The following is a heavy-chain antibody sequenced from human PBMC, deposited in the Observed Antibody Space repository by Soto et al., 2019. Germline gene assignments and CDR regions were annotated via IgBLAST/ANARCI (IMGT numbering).Heavy chain of an antibody. CDR1: GGSISSGGYS. V-gene: IGHV4-30-2*01. CDR2: SYHSGST. CDR3: ARVNHGGEYDYYGMDV. Sequence: QLQLQESGSGLVKPSQTLSLTCAVSGGSISSGGYSWSWIRQPPGKGLEWIGYSYHSGSTYYNPSLKSRVTISVDRSKNQFSLKLSSVTAADTAVYYCARVNHGGEYDYYGMDVWGQGTTVTVSS. D-gene: IGHD3-10*01. J-gene: IGHJ6*02.